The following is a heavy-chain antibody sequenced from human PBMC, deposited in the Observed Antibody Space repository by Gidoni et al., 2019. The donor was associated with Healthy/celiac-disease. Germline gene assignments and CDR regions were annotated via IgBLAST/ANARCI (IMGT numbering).Heavy chain of an antibody. D-gene: IGHD3-22*01. CDR1: GYTSTSNY. J-gene: IGHJ4*02. CDR2: INPSGGST. V-gene: IGHV1-46*01. CDR3: ARDGGGGYYDSSGYYPYYFDY. Sequence: QVQLVQSGAEVKKPGASVKVSCKASGYTSTSNYMTWVRQALGQGLEWMGIINPSGGSTSYAQKFQGRVTMTRDTSTSTVYMELSSLRSEDTAVYYCARDGGGGYYDSSGYYPYYFDYWGQGTLVTVSS.